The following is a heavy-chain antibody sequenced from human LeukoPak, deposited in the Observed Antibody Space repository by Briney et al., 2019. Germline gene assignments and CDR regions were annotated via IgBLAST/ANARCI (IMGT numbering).Heavy chain of an antibody. Sequence: SETLSLTCAVYGGSFSGYYCSWIRQPPGKGLEWIGEINHSGSTNYNPSLKSRVTISVDTSKNQFSLKLSSVTAADTAVYYCASVSPPPPSGYSSSCHFDYWGQGTLVTVSS. V-gene: IGHV4-34*01. CDR2: INHSGST. D-gene: IGHD6-13*01. J-gene: IGHJ4*02. CDR1: GGSFSGYY. CDR3: ASVSPPPPSGYSSSCHFDY.